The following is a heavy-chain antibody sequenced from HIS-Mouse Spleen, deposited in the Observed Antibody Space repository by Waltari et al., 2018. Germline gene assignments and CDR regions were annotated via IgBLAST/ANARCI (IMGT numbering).Heavy chain of an antibody. CDR1: GYTFTSYD. CDR2: MNPNSGNT. J-gene: IGHJ3*02. V-gene: IGHV1-8*01. D-gene: IGHD2-2*01. Sequence: QVQLVQSGAEVKKPGASVKVSCKASGYTFTSYDINWVRRATGQGLEWMGWMNPNSGNTGYAQKFQGRVTMTRNTSISTAYMELSSLRSEDTAVYYCARGRGLKSEKYRDDAFDIWGQGTMVTVSS. CDR3: ARGRGLKSEKYRDDAFDI.